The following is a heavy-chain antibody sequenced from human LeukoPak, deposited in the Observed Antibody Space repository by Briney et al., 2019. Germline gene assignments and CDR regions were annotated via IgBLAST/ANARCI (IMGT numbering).Heavy chain of an antibody. J-gene: IGHJ4*02. D-gene: IGHD6-19*01. V-gene: IGHV6-1*01. CDR2: TYYRSNWYN. CDR1: GDSVSTSGVA. CDR3: AREVAVAGPFDY. Sequence: SQTLSLSCAISGDSVSTSGVAWNWIRQSPSRGLEWLGRTYYRSNWYNDYALSVKSRITIDPDTSKNQFSLQLNSVTPEDTAVYYCAREVAVAGPFDYWGQGILVSVSS.